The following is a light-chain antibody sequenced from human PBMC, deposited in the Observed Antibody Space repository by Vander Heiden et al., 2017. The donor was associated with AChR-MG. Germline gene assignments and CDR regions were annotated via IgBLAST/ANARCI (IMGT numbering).Light chain of an antibody. CDR3: QQSVREPGIFT. J-gene: IGKJ3*01. Sequence: EIVLTQSPGTLSLSPGERATLPCRASQSISVNYVAWYQQKPGQAPRLLIYGASSRATGIPDRFSGSGSGTDFTLTISRLEPEDFAVYYCQQSVREPGIFTFGHGTKVDMK. V-gene: IGKV3-20*01. CDR1: QSISVNY. CDR2: GAS.